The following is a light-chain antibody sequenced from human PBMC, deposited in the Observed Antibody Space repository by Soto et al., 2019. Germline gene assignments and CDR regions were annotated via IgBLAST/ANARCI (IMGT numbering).Light chain of an antibody. V-gene: IGLV2-14*01. J-gene: IGLJ2*01. CDR3: SSYTSSSTV. CDR2: DVS. CDR1: SSDVGGYNY. Sequence: QSALTQPASVSGSPGQSITISCTGTSSDVGGYNYVSWYQQHPGKAPKRMIYDVSNRPSGVSNRFSGSKSGNTASLTISGLQAEDEADYYCSSYTSSSTVFGGGTNVTVL.